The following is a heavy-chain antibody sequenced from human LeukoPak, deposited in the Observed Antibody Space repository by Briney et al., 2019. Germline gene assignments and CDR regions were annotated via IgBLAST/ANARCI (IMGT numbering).Heavy chain of an antibody. J-gene: IGHJ4*02. CDR3: ATDSSGYRIFDY. V-gene: IGHV4-31*03. CDR1: GGSISSGGYS. CDR2: ISYSGST. Sequence: SQTLSLTCTVSGGSISSGGYSWSWIRQHPGKGLEWIGYISYSGSTYYNPSLKSRVTISVDTSKNQFSLKLSSVTAADTAVYYCATDSSGYRIFDYWGQGTLVTVSS. D-gene: IGHD3-22*01.